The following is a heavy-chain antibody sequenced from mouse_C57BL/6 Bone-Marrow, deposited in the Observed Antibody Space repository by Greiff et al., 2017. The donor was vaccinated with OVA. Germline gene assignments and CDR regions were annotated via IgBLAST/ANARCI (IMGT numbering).Heavy chain of an antibody. CDR1: GFTFTNYY. CDR3: ARDIGGHYDMDD. CDR2: IRHKANGYTT. J-gene: IGHJ4*01. V-gene: IGHV7-3*01. Sequence: EVQLVESGGGLVQPGGSLSLSCAASGFTFTNYYMSWVSQPPGKALEWLGFIRHKANGYTTEYSASVKGRFTISRDNSQSILYLQLNALGAEDSATYNCARDIGGHYDMDDWGQGTTVTVSS.